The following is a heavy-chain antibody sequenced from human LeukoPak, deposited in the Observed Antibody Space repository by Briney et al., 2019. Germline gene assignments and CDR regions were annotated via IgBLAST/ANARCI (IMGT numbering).Heavy chain of an antibody. CDR1: GFTFSGYA. D-gene: IGHD6-19*01. CDR2: ISYDGSNK. CDR3: ARQFIAVAGTFDY. V-gene: IGHV3-30*04. J-gene: IGHJ4*02. Sequence: GRSLRLSCAASGFTFSGYAMHWVRQAPGKGLEWVAVISYDGSNKYYADSVKGRFTISRDNSKNTLYLQMNSLRAEDTAVYYCARQFIAVAGTFDYWGQGTLVTVSS.